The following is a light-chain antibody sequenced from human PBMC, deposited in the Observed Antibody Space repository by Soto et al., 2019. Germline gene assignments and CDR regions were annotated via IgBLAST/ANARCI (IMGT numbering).Light chain of an antibody. CDR1: QSVSSNY. J-gene: IGKJ1*01. V-gene: IGKV3-20*01. CDR2: RAS. Sequence: EIVLTQSPGTLSLSPGERATLSCRASQSVSSNYLAWYQQKPGQAPKVLIYRASIRATGIPDRFTGSGSGTDFTLTISRLEPEDFAIYYCQQYNSYSWTFGQGTKVDIK. CDR3: QQYNSYSWT.